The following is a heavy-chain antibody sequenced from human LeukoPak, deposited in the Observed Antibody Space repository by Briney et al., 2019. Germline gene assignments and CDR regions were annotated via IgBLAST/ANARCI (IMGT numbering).Heavy chain of an antibody. V-gene: IGHV3-74*01. Sequence: GGSLRLSCAASGFTFNSHWMHWVRQAPGKGLVWVSRIISDGSSTSYADFVKGRFTISRDNAKKTLYLQMTSLRAEDTAVYYCARGSATPYYWGQGTLVTVSS. J-gene: IGHJ4*02. CDR2: IISDGSST. CDR1: GFTFNSHW. D-gene: IGHD2-15*01. CDR3: ARGSATPYY.